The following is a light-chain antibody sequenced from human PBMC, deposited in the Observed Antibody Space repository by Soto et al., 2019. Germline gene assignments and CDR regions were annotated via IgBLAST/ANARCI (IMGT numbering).Light chain of an antibody. Sequence: DIQMTQSQSCLSASVGDRVTIPFRESNSISSYLDWYQQKPGQAPKLLIYKASTVESGVPSRFSGSGSGTEFTLTISSLQPDDFATYYCQQYNSYTRTFGQGTKVDIK. CDR1: NSISSY. CDR3: QQYNSYTRT. CDR2: KAS. V-gene: IGKV1-5*03. J-gene: IGKJ1*01.